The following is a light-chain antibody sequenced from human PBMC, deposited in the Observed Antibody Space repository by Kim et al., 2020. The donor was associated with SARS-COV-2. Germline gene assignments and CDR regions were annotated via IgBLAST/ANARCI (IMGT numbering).Light chain of an antibody. Sequence: AAGKTARSTCGGKNIGSKSVHWYQQKPGQAPGLVIHYDRGRPSGIPERFSGSNSGNTANLTISRVEAGDEADYYCQVWDSSSDHRVFGGGTKLTVL. V-gene: IGLV3-21*04. J-gene: IGLJ3*02. CDR2: YDR. CDR1: NIGSKS. CDR3: QVWDSSSDHRV.